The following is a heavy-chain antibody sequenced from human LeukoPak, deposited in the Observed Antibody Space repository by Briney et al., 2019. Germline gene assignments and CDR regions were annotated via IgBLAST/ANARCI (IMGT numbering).Heavy chain of an antibody. CDR1: GFTFSNYA. J-gene: IGHJ4*02. Sequence: QSGGSLRLSCAASGFTFSNYAMHWVRQAPGKGLEWVAVISYDGSNKYYADSVKGRFTISRDNSKNTLYLQMNSLRAEDTAVYYCAREGGSSSWFYVYWGQGTLVTVSS. V-gene: IGHV3-30-3*01. CDR3: AREGGSSSWFYVY. D-gene: IGHD6-13*01. CDR2: ISYDGSNK.